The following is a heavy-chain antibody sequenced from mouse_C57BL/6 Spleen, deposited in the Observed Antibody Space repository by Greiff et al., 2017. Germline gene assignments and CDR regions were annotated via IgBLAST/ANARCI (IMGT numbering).Heavy chain of an antibody. CDR3: ARTAYYYGSVDY. Sequence: EVQLQQSGPELVKPGASVKISCKASGYTFTDYYMNWVKQSHGKSLEWIGDINPNNGGTSYNQKFKGKATLTVDKSSSTAYMELRSLTSEDSAVYYCARTAYYYGSVDYWGQGTTLTVSS. D-gene: IGHD1-1*01. J-gene: IGHJ2*01. V-gene: IGHV1-26*01. CDR2: INPNNGGT. CDR1: GYTFTDYY.